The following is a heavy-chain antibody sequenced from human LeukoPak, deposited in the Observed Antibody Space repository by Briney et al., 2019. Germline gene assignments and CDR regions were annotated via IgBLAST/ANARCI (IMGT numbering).Heavy chain of an antibody. Sequence: ASVKVSCKASGYTFTDYYIHWVRQAPGQGLEWMGWINPNSGGTNYAQKFQGRVTMTRDTSISTVYMELSRLRSDDTAVHYCARVXXDMDEFSGYEPQKRGWFDPWGQGTLVTVSS. J-gene: IGHJ5*02. CDR1: GYTFTDYY. CDR2: INPNSGGT. V-gene: IGHV1-2*02. D-gene: IGHD5-12*01. CDR3: ARVXXDMDEFSGYEPQKRGWFDP.